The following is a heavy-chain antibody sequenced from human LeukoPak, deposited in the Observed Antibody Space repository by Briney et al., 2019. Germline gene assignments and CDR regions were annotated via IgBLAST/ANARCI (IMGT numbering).Heavy chain of an antibody. D-gene: IGHD2-2*01. V-gene: IGHV3-48*01. CDR1: GFTFSSYS. Sequence: PGGSLRHSCAASGFTFSSYSMNWVRQAPGKGLEWVSYISSSSSTIYYADSVKGRFTISRDNAKSSLYLQMNSLRAEDTAVYYCAKALIVVVPAAPDYWGQGTLVTVSS. J-gene: IGHJ4*02. CDR3: AKALIVVVPAAPDY. CDR2: ISSSSSTI.